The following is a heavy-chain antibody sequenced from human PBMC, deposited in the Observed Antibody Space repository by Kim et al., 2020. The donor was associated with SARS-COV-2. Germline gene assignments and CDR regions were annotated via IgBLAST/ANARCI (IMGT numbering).Heavy chain of an antibody. CDR3: ARDVYSSSWNGMDV. D-gene: IGHD6-13*01. V-gene: IGHV3-21*01. Sequence: ADSVKGRFTISRDNAKNSLYLQMNSLRAEDTAVYYCARDVYSSSWNGMDVWGQGTTVTVSS. J-gene: IGHJ6*02.